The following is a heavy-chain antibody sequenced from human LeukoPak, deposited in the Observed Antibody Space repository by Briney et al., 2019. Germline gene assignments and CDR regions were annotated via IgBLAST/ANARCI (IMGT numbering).Heavy chain of an antibody. CDR1: GFTFSSYG. CDR3: ARGNSYGSGNYYNPPDY. CDR2: IWYDGSNK. D-gene: IGHD3-10*01. V-gene: IGHV3-33*01. Sequence: SGGSLRLSCAASGFTFSSYGMHWVRQAPGKGLEWVAVIWYDGSNKYYADSVKSRFTISRDNSKNTLYLQMNSLRVEDTSVYYCARGNSYGSGNYYNPPDYWGQGTLVTVSS. J-gene: IGHJ4*02.